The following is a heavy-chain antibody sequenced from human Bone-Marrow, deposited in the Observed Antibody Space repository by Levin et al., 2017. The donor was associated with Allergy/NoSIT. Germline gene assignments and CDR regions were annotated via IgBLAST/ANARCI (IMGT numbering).Heavy chain of an antibody. CDR2: INPNSGGT. CDR1: GYSFTDHY. J-gene: IGHJ4*02. Sequence: GVSLKISCKTSGYSFTDHYMHWVRQAPGQGLEWMGWINPNSGGTKFAQQLQGRVTMTRDTSINTAYMELRKLTSDDTAVYYCAISWYTSSWYLCSFDYWGQGTLVTVSS. V-gene: IGHV1-2*02. CDR3: AISWYTSSWYLCSFDY. D-gene: IGHD6-13*01.